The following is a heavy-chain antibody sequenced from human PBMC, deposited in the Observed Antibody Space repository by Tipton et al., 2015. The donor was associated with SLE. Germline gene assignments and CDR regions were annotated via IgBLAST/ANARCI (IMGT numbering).Heavy chain of an antibody. J-gene: IGHJ4*02. Sequence: TLSLTCAVYGGSFSGYYWSWIRQPPGKGLEWIGEINHSGSSNCNPSLKSRVTISVDTSKNQFSLKLSSVTVADTAVYYCARWGSGWYYFDYWGLGTLVTVSS. CDR2: INHSGSS. CDR1: GGSFSGYY. D-gene: IGHD6-19*01. V-gene: IGHV4-34*01. CDR3: ARWGSGWYYFDY.